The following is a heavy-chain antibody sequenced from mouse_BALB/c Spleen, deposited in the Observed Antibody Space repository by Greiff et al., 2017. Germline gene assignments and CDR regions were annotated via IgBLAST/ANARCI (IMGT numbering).Heavy chain of an antibody. Sequence: EVKVEESGGGLVQPGGSLKLSCAASGFTFSSYGMSWVRQTPDKRLELVATINSNGGSTNYPDSVKGRFTISRDNAKNTLYLQMSSLKSEDTAMYYCARLHYAMDYWGQGTSVTVSS. CDR3: ARLHYAMDY. CDR1: GFTFSSYG. V-gene: IGHV5-6-3*01. J-gene: IGHJ4*01. CDR2: INSNGGST.